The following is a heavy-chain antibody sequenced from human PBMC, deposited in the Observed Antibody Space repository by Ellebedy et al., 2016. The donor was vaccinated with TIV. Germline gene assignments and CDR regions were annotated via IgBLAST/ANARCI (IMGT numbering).Heavy chain of an antibody. CDR3: ARRPAYDILTGYFDY. V-gene: IGHV4-59*08. J-gene: IGHJ4*02. CDR1: GGSISSYY. CDR2: IYYSGST. Sequence: MPSETLSLTCTVSGGSISSYYWSWIRQPPGKGLEWIGYIYYSGSTNYNPSLKSRVTISVDTSKNQFSLKLSSVTAADTAVYYCARRPAYDILTGYFDYWGQGTLVTVSS. D-gene: IGHD3-9*01.